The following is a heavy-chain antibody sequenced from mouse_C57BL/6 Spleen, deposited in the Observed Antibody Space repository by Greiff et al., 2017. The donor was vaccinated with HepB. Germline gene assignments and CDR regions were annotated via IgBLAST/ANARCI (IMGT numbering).Heavy chain of an antibody. J-gene: IGHJ4*01. CDR2: ISSGSSTI. Sequence: DVQLVESGGGLVKPGGSLKLSCAASGFTFSDYGMHWVRQAPEKGLEWVAYISSGSSTIYTADTVKGRFTISRDNAKNNLFLEMTSLRSVETAMYYCARSGSSYYYAMDYVGQGTSVTVSS. CDR1: GFTFSDYG. CDR3: ARSGSSYYYAMDY. V-gene: IGHV5-17*01. D-gene: IGHD1-1*01.